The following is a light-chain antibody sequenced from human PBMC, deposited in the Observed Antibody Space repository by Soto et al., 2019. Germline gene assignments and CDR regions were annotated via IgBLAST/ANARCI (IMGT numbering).Light chain of an antibody. J-gene: IGLJ3*02. CDR1: SSNIGSNY. Sequence: QSVLTQPPSASGTPGQRVTISCSGSSSNIGSNYVYWYQQLPGTAPKLLTYRNNQRPSGVPDRFSGSKSGTSASLAISGLRSEDEGDYYCATWDDSLSGWVFGGGTKLTVL. CDR3: ATWDDSLSGWV. CDR2: RNN. V-gene: IGLV1-47*01.